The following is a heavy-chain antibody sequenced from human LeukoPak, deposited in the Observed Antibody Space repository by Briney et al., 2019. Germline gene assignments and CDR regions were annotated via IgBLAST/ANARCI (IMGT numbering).Heavy chain of an antibody. CDR2: IKQDGSKI. CDR1: GFTFSNYW. V-gene: IGHV3-7*01. J-gene: IGHJ4*02. Sequence: GGSLRLSCAGSGFTFSNYWMSWVRQAPGKRLQWVANIKQDGSKINYVDPVKGRFTISRDNAKNSLYLQMNTLRAEDTAVYYCARGGPYIWSGYWLDYWGQGTLVTVSS. CDR3: ARGGPYIWSGYWLDY. D-gene: IGHD3-3*01.